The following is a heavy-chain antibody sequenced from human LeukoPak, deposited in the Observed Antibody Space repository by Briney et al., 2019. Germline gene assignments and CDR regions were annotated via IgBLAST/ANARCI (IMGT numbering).Heavy chain of an antibody. D-gene: IGHD4-17*01. CDR3: ARPLEATVTVPFDY. V-gene: IGHV4-59*08. J-gene: IGHJ4*02. CDR1: SDSISTYY. CDR2: ISYSGST. Sequence: PSETLSLTCTVSSDSISTYYWSWIRQPPGKGLEWIGYISYSGSTNYNPSLKSRVTMSVDTSRNQFSLRLSSVTASDTAVYYCARPLEATVTVPFDYWGQGTLVTVSS.